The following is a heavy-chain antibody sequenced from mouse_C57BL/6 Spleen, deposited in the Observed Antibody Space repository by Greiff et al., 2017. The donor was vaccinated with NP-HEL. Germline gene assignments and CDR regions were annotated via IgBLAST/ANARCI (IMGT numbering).Heavy chain of an antibody. V-gene: IGHV1-22*01. CDR3: ARTDDSNYFDY. Sequence: VQLQQSGPELVKPGASVKLSCKASGYTFTDYNMHWVKQSPGKGLEWIGYINPNNGGTSYNQKFKGKATLTVNKSSSTAYMKLRSLTSEDSAVYYYARTDDSNYFDYWGQGTTLTVSA. CDR1: GYTFTDYN. J-gene: IGHJ2*01. CDR2: INPNNGGT. D-gene: IGHD1-1*01.